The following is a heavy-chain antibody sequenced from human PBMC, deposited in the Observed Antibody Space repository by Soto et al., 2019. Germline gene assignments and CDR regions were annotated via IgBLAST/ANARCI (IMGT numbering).Heavy chain of an antibody. CDR3: AKEKWHDILTGYSGFDY. CDR2: IGGSGGST. V-gene: IGHV3-23*01. J-gene: IGHJ4*02. Sequence: VQLLESGGGLVQPGGSLRLSCLASGFTFSNFAMSWARQAPGKGLGWVSAIGGSGGSTYNADSVKGRFTISRDNSKNTLYLQMNSLRAEDAAVYYCAKEKWHDILTGYSGFDYWGQGTLVTVSS. D-gene: IGHD3-9*01. CDR1: GFTFSNFA.